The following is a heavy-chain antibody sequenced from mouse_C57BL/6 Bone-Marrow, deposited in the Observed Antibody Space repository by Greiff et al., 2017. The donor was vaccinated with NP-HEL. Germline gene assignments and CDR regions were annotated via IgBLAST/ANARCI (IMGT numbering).Heavy chain of an antibody. V-gene: IGHV5-12*01. D-gene: IGHD2-2*01. CDR2: ISNGGGST. CDR3: ARQGLRQGDYAMDD. Sequence: EVMLVESGGGLVQPGGSLKLSCAASGFTFSDYYMYWVRQTPEKRLEWVAYISNGGGSTYYPDTVKGRFTISRDNAKNTLYLQMSRLKSEDTAMYYCARQGLRQGDYAMDDWGQGTSVTVSS. J-gene: IGHJ4*01. CDR1: GFTFSDYY.